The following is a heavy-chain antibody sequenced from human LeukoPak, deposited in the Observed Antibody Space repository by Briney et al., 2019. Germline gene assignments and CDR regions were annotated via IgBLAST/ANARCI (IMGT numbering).Heavy chain of an antibody. CDR3: ARDPRDGYAFDY. D-gene: IGHD5-24*01. CDR2: IYHSGST. V-gene: IGHV4-4*02. CDR1: GGSISSSNW. Sequence: SGTPSLTCAVSGGSISSSNWWTWVRQPPGKGLEWIGEIYHSGSTNYNPSLKSRVTISVDKSKNQFSLKLSSVTAADTAVYYCARDPRDGYAFDYWGQGTLITVSS. J-gene: IGHJ4*02.